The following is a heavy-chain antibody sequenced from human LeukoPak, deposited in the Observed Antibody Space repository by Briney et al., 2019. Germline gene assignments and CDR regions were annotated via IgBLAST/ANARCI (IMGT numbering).Heavy chain of an antibody. V-gene: IGHV1-2*02. D-gene: IGHD6-13*01. CDR3: ARAGYSSRYYYYYMDV. Sequence: ASVKVSCKASGYTFIDYYMHWVRQAPGQGLEWMGWINPNSGGTNYAQKFQGRVTMTRDTSISTAYMELSRLRSDDTAVYYCARAGYSSRYYYYYMDVWGKGTTVTISS. CDR1: GYTFIDYY. J-gene: IGHJ6*03. CDR2: INPNSGGT.